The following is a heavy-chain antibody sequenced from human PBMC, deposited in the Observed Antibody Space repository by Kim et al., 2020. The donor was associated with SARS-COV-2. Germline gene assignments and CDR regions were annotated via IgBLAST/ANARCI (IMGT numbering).Heavy chain of an antibody. J-gene: IGHJ4*02. CDR3: AKVRSGDSYGYIDY. D-gene: IGHD2-21*02. V-gene: IGHV3-9*01. Sequence: DSVKGRFTISRDHAKNSLYLQMNSLRAEDTALYYCAKVRSGDSYGYIDYWGQGTLVTVSS.